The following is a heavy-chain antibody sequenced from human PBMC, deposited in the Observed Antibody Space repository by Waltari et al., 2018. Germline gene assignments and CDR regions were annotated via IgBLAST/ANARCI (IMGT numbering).Heavy chain of an antibody. J-gene: IGHJ6*02. D-gene: IGHD3-22*01. CDR2: LIPIFGTA. V-gene: IGHV1-69*13. CDR3: ARDPGDYYDSSGSRMDV. Sequence: QVQLVQSGAGVKKHGSSVKVSCKASGGTFSSDAISWVRQAPGQGLEWMGGLIPIFGTANYAQKFHGRVTITGAESTSAAYMQLRSLRSEDTAVYYCARDPGDYYDSSGSRMDVWGQGTTVIVSS. CDR1: GGTFSSDA.